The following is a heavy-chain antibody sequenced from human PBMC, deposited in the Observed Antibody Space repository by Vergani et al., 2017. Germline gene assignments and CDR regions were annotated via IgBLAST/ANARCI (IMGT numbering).Heavy chain of an antibody. Sequence: EVHLVESGGGLVPPGRSLRLSGAASGLSFGDYAMTWVRQAPGKGLVWVAFIRNKAYGGTTEYAASVKGRFTISSDDSKRLAYLQLSGLKTEDTAVYFCSRGRGYSFGYSDYWGQGTLVTVSS. V-gene: IGHV3-49*04. D-gene: IGHD5-18*01. CDR3: SRGRGYSFGYSDY. CDR2: IRNKAYGGTT. CDR1: GLSFGDYA. J-gene: IGHJ4*02.